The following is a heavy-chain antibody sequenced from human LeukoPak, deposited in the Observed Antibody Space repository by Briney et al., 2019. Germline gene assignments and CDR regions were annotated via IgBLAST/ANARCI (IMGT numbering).Heavy chain of an antibody. J-gene: IGHJ4*02. D-gene: IGHD6-19*01. Sequence: SGTLSLTCTVSGDSISSSYWGWIRQPAGKGLEWIGRIHTSGTTYHSPSLKSRVTMSVDTSTNQFSLKLTSVTAADTAMYYCARVRLGRGLDYWGQGTLVTVSS. CDR2: IHTSGTT. CDR3: ARVRLGRGLDY. V-gene: IGHV4-4*07. CDR1: GDSISSSY.